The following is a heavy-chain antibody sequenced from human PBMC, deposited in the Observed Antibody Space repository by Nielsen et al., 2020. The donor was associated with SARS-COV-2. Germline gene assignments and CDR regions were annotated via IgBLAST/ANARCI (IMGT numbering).Heavy chain of an antibody. CDR2: IKQDGSEK. V-gene: IGHV3-7*01. J-gene: IGHJ4*02. Sequence: WLRQPPGKGLEWVANIKQDGSEKYYVDSVKGRFTISRDNAKNSLYLQMNSLRAEDTAVYCCARGPGGTIWFGELSADRYFDYWGQGTLVTVSS. CDR3: ARGPGGTIWFGELSADRYFDY. D-gene: IGHD3-10*01.